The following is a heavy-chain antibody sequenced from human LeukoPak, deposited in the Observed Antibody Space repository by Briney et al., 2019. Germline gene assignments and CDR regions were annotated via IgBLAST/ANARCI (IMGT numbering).Heavy chain of an antibody. D-gene: IGHD2-8*01. CDR1: GFTFSSYA. CDR3: AKGDSGMVRRYYFDY. V-gene: IGHV3-23*01. CDR2: ISGSGGDT. J-gene: IGHJ4*02. Sequence: GGSLRLSCAASGFTFSSYAMSWVRQAPGKGLELVSVISGSGGDTYYADSVKGRLTISRDISKNTLYLQMNSLSAEDTAVYYCAKGDSGMVRRYYFDYWGQGTLVTVSS.